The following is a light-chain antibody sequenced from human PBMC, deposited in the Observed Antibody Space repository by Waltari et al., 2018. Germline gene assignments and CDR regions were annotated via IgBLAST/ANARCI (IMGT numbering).Light chain of an antibody. CDR1: QSVGGN. CDR2: GAS. CDR3: QHYVRLPAT. V-gene: IGKV3-20*01. Sequence: CRASQSVGGNLAWYQQKPGQAPRLLMYGASIRAPGAPDRFSGSGSGTDFSLTISRLEPEDFAVYYCQHYVRLPATFGQGTKVEIK. J-gene: IGKJ1*01.